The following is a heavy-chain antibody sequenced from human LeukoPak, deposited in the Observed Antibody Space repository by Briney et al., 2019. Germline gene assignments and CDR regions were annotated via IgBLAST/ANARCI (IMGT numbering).Heavy chain of an antibody. J-gene: IGHJ4*02. D-gene: IGHD6-13*01. CDR1: GGSISSYY. Sequence: SETLSLTCTVSGGSISSYYWSWIRQPPGKGLEWIGYIYYSGSTNYNPSLKSRVTISVDTSKNQFSLKLSSVTAADTAVYYCARHGVYSSSWYNFDYRGKGTLVTVSS. CDR3: ARHGVYSSSWYNFDY. CDR2: IYYSGST. V-gene: IGHV4-59*08.